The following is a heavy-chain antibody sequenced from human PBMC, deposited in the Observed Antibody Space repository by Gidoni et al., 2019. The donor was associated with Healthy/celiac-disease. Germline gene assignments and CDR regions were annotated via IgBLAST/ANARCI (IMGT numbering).Heavy chain of an antibody. CDR3: SKGGAPGYTGSYHPYSYYGMDV. CDR2: ISSRAYGGTT. V-gene: IGHV3-49*05. CDR1: GFSFGDYA. Sequence: EVQLVESGGGLVNPGRSLRLSCTASGFSFGDYAMSWFRQAPGKGLEWVGFISSRAYGGTTEYAASVKGRFTISRDDSESIAYLQMNSLKPEDTAVYYCSKGGAPGYTGSYHPYSYYGMDVWGQGTSVTVSS. D-gene: IGHD1-26*01. J-gene: IGHJ6*02.